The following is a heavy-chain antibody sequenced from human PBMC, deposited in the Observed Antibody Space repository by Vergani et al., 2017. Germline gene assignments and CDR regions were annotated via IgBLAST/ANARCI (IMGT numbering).Heavy chain of an antibody. CDR1: GFTFRSYG. Sequence: QVQLVDSGGGVVQPGGSLRLSCAASGFTFRSYGMHWVRQAPGKGLEWVATIRYDGNNKYYADSVKGRFTISRDNSKNTLYLQMNSLRAEDTAVYYCARGTLGYNWNQRALDYWGQGTLVTVSS. CDR3: ARGTLGYNWNQRALDY. D-gene: IGHD1-20*01. J-gene: IGHJ4*02. V-gene: IGHV3-30*02. CDR2: IRYDGNNK.